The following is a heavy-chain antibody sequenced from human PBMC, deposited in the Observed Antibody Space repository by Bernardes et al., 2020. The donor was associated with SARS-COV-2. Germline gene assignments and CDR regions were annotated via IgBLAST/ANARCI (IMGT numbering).Heavy chain of an antibody. J-gene: IGHJ5*02. Sequence: SEPLSLTCTVSGSSISSYYWSWIRQPPGKGLEWIGYISYSGSTNYNPSLKSRVTISEDTSKNQFSLKLSSVTAADTAVYYCAREDSSGYFVWFDPWGQGTLVTVSS. CDR2: ISYSGST. V-gene: IGHV4-59*01. D-gene: IGHD3-22*01. CDR1: GSSISSYY. CDR3: AREDSSGYFVWFDP.